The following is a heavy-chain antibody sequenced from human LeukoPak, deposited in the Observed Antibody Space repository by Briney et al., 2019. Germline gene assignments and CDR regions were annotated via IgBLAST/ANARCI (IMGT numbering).Heavy chain of an antibody. V-gene: IGHV5-51*01. J-gene: IGHJ4*02. D-gene: IGHD2-15*01. Sequence: GESLKISFKASGXNFDNFCIGWVRQMSGKGLEWMGIMYPGGSDTRHSPSLQGQVTISADKSISTAYLQWSSLKASDTAMYCCVRGVRSGADSYFDFWGQGTLVTVFS. CDR1: GXNFDNFC. CDR3: VRGVRSGADSYFDF. CDR2: MYPGGSDT.